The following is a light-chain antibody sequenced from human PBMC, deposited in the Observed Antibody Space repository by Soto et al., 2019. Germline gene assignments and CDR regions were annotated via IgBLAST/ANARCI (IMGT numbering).Light chain of an antibody. CDR2: KAS. CDR3: QQYNSHLYT. CDR1: QSISSW. V-gene: IGKV1-5*03. J-gene: IGKJ2*01. Sequence: DIQMTQSPSTLSASVGDRVTITCRASQSISSWLAWYQQKPGKAPKLLIYKASSLESGVPSRFSGSGSGTEFTLTISSLQPDDFATYYRQQYNSHLYTFGQGTKLEIK.